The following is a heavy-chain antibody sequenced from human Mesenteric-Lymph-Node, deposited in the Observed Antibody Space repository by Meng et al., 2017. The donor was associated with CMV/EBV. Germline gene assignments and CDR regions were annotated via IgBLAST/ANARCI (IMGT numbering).Heavy chain of an antibody. J-gene: IGHJ6*02. CDR1: GYTFTSNY. CDR3: AREGHYYDSSGYYRRDYYYGMDV. CDR2: INPSGGST. V-gene: IGHV1-46*01. Sequence: ASVKVSCKASGYTFTSNYMHWVRQAPGEGLEWMGIINPSGGSTTYAQKFQGRVTMTRDTSTTTVYMELSSLRSEDTAVYYCAREGHYYDSSGYYRRDYYYGMDVWGQGTTVTVSS. D-gene: IGHD3-22*01.